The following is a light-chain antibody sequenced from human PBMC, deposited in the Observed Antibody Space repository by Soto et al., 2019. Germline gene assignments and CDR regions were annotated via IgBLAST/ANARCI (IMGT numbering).Light chain of an antibody. J-gene: IGLJ2*01. V-gene: IGLV1-40*01. CDR3: SSYTSKSSLI. CDR2: GTS. Sequence: QSVLTQPPSVSGAPGQRVTIACTGNNSNIGTGFDVHWYRHFPGAAPKLLLSGTSHRPSGVPDRFSGSKSGTSASLAITGLQADDEADYYCSSYTSKSSLIFGGGTKVTVL. CDR1: NSNIGTGFD.